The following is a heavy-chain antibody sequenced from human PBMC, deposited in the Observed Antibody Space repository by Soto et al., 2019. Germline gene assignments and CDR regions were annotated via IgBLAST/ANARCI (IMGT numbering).Heavy chain of an antibody. D-gene: IGHD3-10*01. J-gene: IGHJ6*02. Sequence: GGSLRLSCAASGFTFSSYAMSWVRQAPGKGLEWVSAISGSGGSTYYADSVKGRFTISRDNSKNTLYLQMNSLRAEDTAVYYCAKYSLTPYYYGSGTLLNVYYYYGMDVWGQGTTVTVSS. CDR3: AKYSLTPYYYGSGTLLNVYYYYGMDV. V-gene: IGHV3-23*01. CDR1: GFTFSSYA. CDR2: ISGSGGST.